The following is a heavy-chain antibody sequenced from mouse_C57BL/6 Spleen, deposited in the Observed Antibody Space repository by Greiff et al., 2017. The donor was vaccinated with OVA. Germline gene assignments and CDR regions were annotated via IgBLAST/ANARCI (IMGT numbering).Heavy chain of an antibody. J-gene: IGHJ3*01. CDR1: GYTFTSYW. CDR3: ARGGYGNWAWFAY. V-gene: IGHV1-50*01. D-gene: IGHD2-10*02. Sequence: QVQLQQSGAELVKPGASVKLSCKASGYTFTSYWMQWVKQRPGQGLEWIGEIDPSDSYTNYNQKFKGKATLTVDTSSSTAYMQLSSLTSEDSAVYYCARGGYGNWAWFAYWGQGTLVTVSA. CDR2: IDPSDSYT.